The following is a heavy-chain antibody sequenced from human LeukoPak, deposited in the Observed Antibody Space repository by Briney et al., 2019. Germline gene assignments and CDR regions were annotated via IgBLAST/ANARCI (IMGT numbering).Heavy chain of an antibody. D-gene: IGHD3-10*01. CDR1: GGSISSYY. CDR2: IYYSGST. V-gene: IGHV4-59*12. Sequence: SETLSLTCTVSGGSISSYYWSWIRQPPGKGLEWIGYIYYSGSTNYSPSLKSRVTLSVDTSKNQFSLKLSSVTAADTAMYYCARGRYGSGSYFFDYWGQGTLVTVSS. CDR3: ARGRYGSGSYFFDY. J-gene: IGHJ4*02.